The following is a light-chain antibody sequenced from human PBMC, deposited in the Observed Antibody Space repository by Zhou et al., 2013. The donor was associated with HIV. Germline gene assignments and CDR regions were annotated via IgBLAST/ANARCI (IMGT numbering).Light chain of an antibody. V-gene: IGKV1D-16*01. CDR1: QGISSW. Sequence: DIQMTQSPSSVSASVGDRVTITCRASQGISSWLAWYQQKPGKAPKRLIYAASTLQSGVPSRFSGSGSGTEFTLTINSLQPDDSGTYYCQQYNTYPITFGQGTRLEI. J-gene: IGKJ5*01. CDR3: QQYNTYPIT. CDR2: AAS.